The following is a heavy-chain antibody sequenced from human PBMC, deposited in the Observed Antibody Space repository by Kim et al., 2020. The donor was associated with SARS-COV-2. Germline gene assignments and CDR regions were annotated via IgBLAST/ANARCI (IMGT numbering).Heavy chain of an antibody. CDR3: ARVRRDGYNIDY. V-gene: IGHV1-69*04. Sequence: YAQKLQGRVTNTADKSTSTAYLELSILRSEDTAVYYCARVRRDGYNIDYWGQGTLVTVSS. J-gene: IGHJ4*02. D-gene: IGHD5-12*01.